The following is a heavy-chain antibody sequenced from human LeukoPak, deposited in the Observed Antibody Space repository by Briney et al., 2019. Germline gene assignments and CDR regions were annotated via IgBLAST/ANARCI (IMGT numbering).Heavy chain of an antibody. CDR1: GFTFSSYG. CDR2: ISYDGSNK. CDR3: ATLRKLVPDY. D-gene: IGHD6-13*01. J-gene: IGHJ4*02. V-gene: IGHV3-30*03. Sequence: SGGSLRLSCAASGFTFSSYGMHWVRQAPGKGLEWVAVISYDGSNKYYADSVKGRFTISRDNSKNTLYLQMNSLRAEDTAVYYCATLRKLVPDYWGQGTLVTVSS.